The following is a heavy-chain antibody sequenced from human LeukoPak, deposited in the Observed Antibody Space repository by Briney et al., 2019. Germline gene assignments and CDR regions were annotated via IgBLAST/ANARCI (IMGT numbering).Heavy chain of an antibody. Sequence: GGSLRLSCAASGFLFSDYYMTWIRQAPGRGLEWISYITTNGASTFYATSVKGRFTISRDNAQKSLFLQMDSLRAEDTAIYYCAKVGLDNTGWHISWFDPWGQGTRVTVSS. CDR1: GFLFSDYY. CDR3: AKVGLDNTGWHISWFDP. J-gene: IGHJ5*02. CDR2: ITTNGAST. D-gene: IGHD6-19*01. V-gene: IGHV3-11*01.